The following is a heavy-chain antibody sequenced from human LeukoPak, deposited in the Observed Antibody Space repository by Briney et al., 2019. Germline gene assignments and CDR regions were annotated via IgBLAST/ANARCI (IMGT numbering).Heavy chain of an antibody. Sequence: GGSLRLSCAASGFTSSSYAMSWVRQAPGKGLEWVAVISHDGSNKYYADSVKGRFTISRDNSKNTLYLQMNSLRAEDTAVYYCARVYSGSMGYWGQGTLVTVSS. CDR2: ISHDGSNK. D-gene: IGHD1-26*01. CDR3: ARVYSGSMGY. CDR1: GFTSSSYA. J-gene: IGHJ4*02. V-gene: IGHV3-30-3*01.